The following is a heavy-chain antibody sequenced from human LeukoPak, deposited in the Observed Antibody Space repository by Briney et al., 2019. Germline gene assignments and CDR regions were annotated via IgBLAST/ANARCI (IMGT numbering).Heavy chain of an antibody. Sequence: AGTLTLTCAASGYSINSSYYWGLLRNSPEKGLGMIGNLFHGLATYYTPSLESRVTISIDTSSNPFSLKLTTVSAADTAVYFCAATASLIEGRRFDSWGQGTLVTVS. V-gene: IGHV4-38-2*01. CDR2: LFHGLAT. CDR3: AATASLIEGRRFDS. J-gene: IGHJ4*02. CDR1: GYSINSSYY. D-gene: IGHD3-16*02.